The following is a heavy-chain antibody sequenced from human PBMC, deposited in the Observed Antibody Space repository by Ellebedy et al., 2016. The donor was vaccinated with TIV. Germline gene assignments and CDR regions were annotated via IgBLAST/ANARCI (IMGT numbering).Heavy chain of an antibody. V-gene: IGHV1-18*04. J-gene: IGHJ4*02. CDR2: ISAYNGNT. CDR1: GYTFTSFG. D-gene: IGHD2-15*01. Sequence: ASVKVSCKASGYTFTSFGITWVRQAPGQGLEWMGWISAYNGNTNYVQKVQGRLTLTTDTSTSTAYMELRNLRPDDTAVYYCARAVVGLAGYWGQGTLVTVSS. CDR3: ARAVVGLAGY.